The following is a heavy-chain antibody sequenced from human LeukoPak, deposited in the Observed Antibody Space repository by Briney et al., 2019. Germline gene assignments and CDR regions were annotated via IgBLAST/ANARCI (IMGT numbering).Heavy chain of an antibody. CDR3: ARDPNGNYVGAFDFQR. Sequence: GGSLRLSCAASGFTFTSYAMTWVRQAPGKGLEWVSSITDSGGTTYYADSVKGRFTISRDNYKNTLCLQMNSLRVEDTAVYYCARDPNGNYVGAFDFQRWGQGTLVTVSS. CDR2: ITDSGGTT. D-gene: IGHD4-17*01. J-gene: IGHJ1*01. V-gene: IGHV3-23*01. CDR1: GFTFTSYA.